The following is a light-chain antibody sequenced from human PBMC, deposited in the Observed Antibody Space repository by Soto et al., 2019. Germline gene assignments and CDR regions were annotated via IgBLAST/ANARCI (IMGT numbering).Light chain of an antibody. Sequence: EIVLTQSPATLSSSPGGRATLSCRASQTVSSKLAWYQHKPGQAPRLLIYDTSNRAGGIPARFSGSGSGTDFTLTISSLAPEDFAVYYCHQRQSWPRTVGQGTKVDSK. J-gene: IGKJ1*01. CDR3: HQRQSWPRT. CDR2: DTS. CDR1: QTVSSK. V-gene: IGKV3-11*01.